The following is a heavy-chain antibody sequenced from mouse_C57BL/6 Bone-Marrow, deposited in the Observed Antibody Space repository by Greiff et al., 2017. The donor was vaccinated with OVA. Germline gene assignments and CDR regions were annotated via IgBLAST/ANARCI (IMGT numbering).Heavy chain of an antibody. CDR3: ARDWCAY. V-gene: IGHV1-69*01. CDR2: IDPSDSYT. Sequence: QVQLQQPGAELVMPGASVKLSCKASGYTFTSYWMHWVKQRPGQGLEWIGEIDPSDSYTNYNQKFKGKSTLTVDKSSSTAYMQLSSLTSEDSAVYYCARDWCAYWGQGTLVTVSA. J-gene: IGHJ3*01. CDR1: GYTFTSYW.